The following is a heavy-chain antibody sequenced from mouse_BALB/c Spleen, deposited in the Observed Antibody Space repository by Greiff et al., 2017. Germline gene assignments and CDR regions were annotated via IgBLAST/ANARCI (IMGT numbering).Heavy chain of an antibody. J-gene: IGHJ2*01. V-gene: IGHV5-9-1*01. CDR2: ISSGGSYT. D-gene: IGHD1-2*01. CDR3: ARYTTATDY. Sequence: DVMLVESGGGLVKPGGSLKLSCAASGFTFSSYAMSWVRQTPEKRLEWVATISSGGSYTYYPDSVKGRFTISRDNAKNTLYLQMSSLRSEDTAMYYCARYTTATDYWGQGTTLTVSS. CDR1: GFTFSSYA.